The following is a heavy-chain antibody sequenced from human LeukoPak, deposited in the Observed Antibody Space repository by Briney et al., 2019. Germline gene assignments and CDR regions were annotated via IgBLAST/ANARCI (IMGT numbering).Heavy chain of an antibody. D-gene: IGHD3-10*01. CDR2: ISGSGGST. V-gene: IGHV3-23*01. CDR3: ARESSYYGSGSYYNY. CDR1: GFTFSSYA. J-gene: IGHJ4*02. Sequence: GGSLRLSCAASGFTFSSYAMSWVRQAPGKGLEWVSAISGSGGSTYYADSVKGRFTISRDNAKNSLYLQMNSLRAEDTAVYYCARESSYYGSGSYYNYWGQGTLVTVSS.